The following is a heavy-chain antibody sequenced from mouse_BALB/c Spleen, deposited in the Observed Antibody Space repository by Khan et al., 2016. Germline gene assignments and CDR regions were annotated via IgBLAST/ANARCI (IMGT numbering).Heavy chain of an antibody. Sequence: ELVESGGGLVQPGGSRKLSCAASGFTFSRFGMHWVRQAPEKGLEWVAYISSGSSTIYYADTLKGRFTISRDNHKNALFLQMTSLRSEDTALYYCARGDYWGQGTTLTVSS. CDR3: ARGDY. CDR2: ISSGSSTI. J-gene: IGHJ2*01. CDR1: GFTFSRFG. V-gene: IGHV5-17*02.